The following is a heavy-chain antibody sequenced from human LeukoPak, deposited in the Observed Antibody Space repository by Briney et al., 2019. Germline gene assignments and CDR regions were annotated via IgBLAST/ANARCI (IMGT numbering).Heavy chain of an antibody. D-gene: IGHD4-17*01. V-gene: IGHV3-74*01. CDR1: GNYW. Sequence: GGSLRLSCAASGNYWMHWVRQAPGKGLVWVSRINSDGSSTSYADSVKGRFTISRDNAKNTLYLQMNSLGAEDTAVYYCARDTDTVTTILDYWGQGTLVTVSS. J-gene: IGHJ4*02. CDR2: INSDGSST. CDR3: ARDTDTVTTILDY.